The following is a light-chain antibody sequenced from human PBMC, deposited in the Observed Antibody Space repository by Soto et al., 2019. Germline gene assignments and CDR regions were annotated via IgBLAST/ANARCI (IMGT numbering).Light chain of an antibody. CDR3: QHIYSAPLT. J-gene: IGKJ4*01. V-gene: IGKV1-39*01. Sequence: DIRMTQSPSSLSASVGDRVTITCRASQSITTYLNWYRQKPGKAPKLLIYAASSLQSGVTSRFSVSGSETEFTLSISSLQPEDFATYFCQHIYSAPLTFGGGTKVEIK. CDR1: QSITTY. CDR2: AAS.